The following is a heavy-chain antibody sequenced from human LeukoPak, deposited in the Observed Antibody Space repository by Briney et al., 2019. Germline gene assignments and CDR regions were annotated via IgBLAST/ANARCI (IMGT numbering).Heavy chain of an antibody. D-gene: IGHD5-12*01. CDR2: IKQDGSEK. J-gene: IGHJ6*03. CDR3: ARDGSYPVAYYYYHMDV. CDR1: GFTFSSYW. Sequence: GGSLRLFCAASGFTFSSYWMSWVRQAPGKGLEWVANIKQDGSEKYYVDSVKGRFTISRDNAKSSLYLQMNSLRAEDTAVYYCARDGSYPVAYYYYHMDVWGKGTTVTVSS. V-gene: IGHV3-7*01.